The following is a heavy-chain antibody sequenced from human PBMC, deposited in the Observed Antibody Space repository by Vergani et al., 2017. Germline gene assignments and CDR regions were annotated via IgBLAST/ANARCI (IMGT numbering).Heavy chain of an antibody. CDR2: IYRSGTT. J-gene: IGHJ4*02. V-gene: IGHV4-61*02. CDR1: GGSISSRTYY. D-gene: IGHD3-22*01. Sequence: QVQLQESGPGLVKPSQTLSLTCTVSGGSISSRTYYWNWIRQSAGKGLECIGRIYRSGTTNYNPSLKSRVTISVDTSMNQFSLKLSSVTAADTAVYYCAASYYDSSGYYYAFWGQGTLVTVSA. CDR3: AASYYDSSGYYYAF.